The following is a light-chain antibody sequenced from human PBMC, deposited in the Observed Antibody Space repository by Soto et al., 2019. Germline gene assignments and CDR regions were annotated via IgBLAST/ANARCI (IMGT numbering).Light chain of an antibody. CDR1: QSVSGL. Sequence: EIVLTQSPATLSLSPGERATLSCRASQSVSGLLAWYQQKPGQAPRLLIYDASNRATGIPARFSGSGSGTDFTLTISSLEPEDFAVYYCQQRSNWPPVTFGQGTKVDI. J-gene: IGKJ1*01. CDR2: DAS. V-gene: IGKV3-11*01. CDR3: QQRSNWPPVT.